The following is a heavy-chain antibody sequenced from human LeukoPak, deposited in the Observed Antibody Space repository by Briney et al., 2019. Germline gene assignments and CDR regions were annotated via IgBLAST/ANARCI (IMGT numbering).Heavy chain of an antibody. CDR2: IYSGGST. D-gene: IGHD3-22*01. CDR3: ARVSYYDSSGYYFLSYVDY. Sequence: GGSLRLSCAASGFTFSSYAVSWVRQAPGKGLEWVSVIYSGGSTYYADSVRGRFTISRDNSKNTLYLQMNSLGAEDTAVYYCARVSYYDSSGYYFLSYVDYWGQGTLVTVSS. J-gene: IGHJ4*02. V-gene: IGHV3-53*01. CDR1: GFTFSSYA.